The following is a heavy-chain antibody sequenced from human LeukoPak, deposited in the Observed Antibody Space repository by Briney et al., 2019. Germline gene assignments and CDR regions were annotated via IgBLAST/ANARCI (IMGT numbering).Heavy chain of an antibody. CDR1: GYSISSGYY. CDR2: IYHSGST. V-gene: IGHV4-38-2*01. CDR3: ARTGVRGVPRNYYYYYMDV. D-gene: IGHD3-10*01. J-gene: IGHJ6*03. Sequence: PSETLSLTCAVSGYSISSGYYWGWIRQPPGKGLEWIGSIYHSGSTYYNPSLKSRVTISVDTSKNQFSLKLRSVTAADTAVYYCARTGVRGVPRNYYYYYMDVWGKGTTVTVSS.